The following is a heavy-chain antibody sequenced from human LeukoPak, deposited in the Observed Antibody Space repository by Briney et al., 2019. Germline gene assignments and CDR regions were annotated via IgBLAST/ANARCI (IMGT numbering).Heavy chain of an antibody. Sequence: PGGSLRLSCAASGFTFSDYYMSWIRQAPGKGLEWVSYISSSGSTIYYADYVKGRFTISRDNAKNSLYLQMNSLRAEDTAVYYCARFYYYDSGGYHYYYYMDVWGKGTTVTVSS. CDR3: ARFYYYDSGGYHYYYYMDV. J-gene: IGHJ6*03. D-gene: IGHD3-22*01. CDR2: ISSSGSTI. V-gene: IGHV3-11*04. CDR1: GFTFSDYY.